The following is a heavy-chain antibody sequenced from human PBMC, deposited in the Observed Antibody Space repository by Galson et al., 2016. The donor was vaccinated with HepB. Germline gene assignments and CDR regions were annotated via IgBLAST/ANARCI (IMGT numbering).Heavy chain of an antibody. CDR3: TTLRPDYYESSGYLSN. J-gene: IGHJ1*01. Sequence: SLRLSCAASGFTIPFSNVWMTWVRQAPGKGLEWVGRIKGKPDGGTTDYAAPVKGRFLISRHDTKNTLYLQMSSLKTEDTAMYYCTTLRPDYYESSGYLSNWGQGTLVTVSP. V-gene: IGHV3-15*01. CDR1: GFTIPFSNVW. D-gene: IGHD3-22*01. CDR2: IKGKPDGGTT.